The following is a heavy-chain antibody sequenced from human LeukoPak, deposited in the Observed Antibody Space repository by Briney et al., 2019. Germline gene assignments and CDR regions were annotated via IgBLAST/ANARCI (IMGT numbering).Heavy chain of an antibody. CDR3: AGSLDAFHI. CDR1: GGSISSGGYY. CDR2: IYSGGSP. J-gene: IGHJ3*02. Sequence: PPETLSLTCTVSGGSISSGGYYWSWVRQAPGKGLEWVSLIYSGGSPYYADSVKGRFTISRDNSKNTVFLQMNSLRAEDTAVYYCAGSLDAFHIWGQGTMVTVSS. V-gene: IGHV3-53*01.